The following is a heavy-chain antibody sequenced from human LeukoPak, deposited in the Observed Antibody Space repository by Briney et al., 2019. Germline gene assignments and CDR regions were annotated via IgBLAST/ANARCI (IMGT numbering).Heavy chain of an antibody. Sequence: GGSLRLSCAASGFTFSSYAMPWVRQAPGKGLEWAAVISYDGSKKYYADSVKGRFTMPRDKSKNTLYLQMHSLRAEDTAVYYCARQRKTYYYDSSGYLDYWGQGTLVTVSS. CDR3: ARQRKTYYYDSSGYLDY. J-gene: IGHJ4*02. CDR2: ISYDGSKK. V-gene: IGHV3-30-3*01. D-gene: IGHD3-22*01. CDR1: GFTFSSYA.